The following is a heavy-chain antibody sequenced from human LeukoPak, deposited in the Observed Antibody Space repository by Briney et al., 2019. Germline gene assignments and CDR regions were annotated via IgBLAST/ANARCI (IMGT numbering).Heavy chain of an antibody. CDR3: ASTAATGRGDY. Sequence: SQTLSLTCAISGDSVSSNSAAWSWIRQSPSRGLEWLGRTYHRSKWYNDCAVSVKSRITIKPDTSKNQFSLQLNSVTPEDTAVYYCASTAATGRGDYWGQGTLVTVSS. D-gene: IGHD6-13*01. CDR1: GDSVSSNSAA. V-gene: IGHV6-1*01. CDR2: TYHRSKWYN. J-gene: IGHJ4*02.